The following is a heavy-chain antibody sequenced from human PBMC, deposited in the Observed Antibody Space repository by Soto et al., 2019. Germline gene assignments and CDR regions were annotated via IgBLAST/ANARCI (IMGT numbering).Heavy chain of an antibody. V-gene: IGHV1-2*02. J-gene: IGHJ4*02. CDR2: INPNSGGT. CDR3: ARSLSTIAARPDY. CDR1: GYTFTGYY. Sequence: ASVKVSCKASGYTFTGYYLHWVRQVPGQGLEWMGWINPNSGGTHYAQKFQGRLTMTRDTSISTAYMELSRLTSDETAVYYCARSLSTIAARPDYWGQGTLVTVSS. D-gene: IGHD6-6*01.